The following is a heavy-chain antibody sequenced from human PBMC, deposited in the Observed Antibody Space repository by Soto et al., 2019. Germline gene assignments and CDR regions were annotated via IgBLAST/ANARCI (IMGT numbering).Heavy chain of an antibody. J-gene: IGHJ2*01. CDR1: GFTFSSYG. CDR2: ISYDGSNK. D-gene: IGHD6-19*01. Sequence: QVQLVESGGGVVQPGRSLRLSCAASGFTFSSYGMHWVRQAPGKGLEWVAVISYDGSNKYYADSVKGRFTISRDNSKNTLYLQMNSLRAEDAAVYYCASLPVEMADWYFDLWGRGTLVTVSS. V-gene: IGHV3-30*03. CDR3: ASLPVEMADWYFDL.